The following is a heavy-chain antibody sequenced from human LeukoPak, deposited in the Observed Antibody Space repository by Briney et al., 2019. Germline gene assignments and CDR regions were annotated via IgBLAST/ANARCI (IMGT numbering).Heavy chain of an antibody. V-gene: IGHV3-23*01. CDR1: GFTFSSYG. D-gene: IGHD3-22*01. J-gene: IGHJ4*02. CDR3: AETVVPVISQHYFDY. Sequence: AGGSLRLSCAASGFTFSSYGMSWVRQAPGKGLEWVSGISGSGGSTYYAVSVKGRFTISRDNSKNTLYLRMNSLRAEDTAVYYCAETVVPVISQHYFDYWGQGTLVTVSS. CDR2: ISGSGGST.